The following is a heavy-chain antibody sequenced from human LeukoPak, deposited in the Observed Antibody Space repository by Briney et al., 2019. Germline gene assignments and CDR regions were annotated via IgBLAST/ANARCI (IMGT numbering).Heavy chain of an antibody. J-gene: IGHJ4*02. V-gene: IGHV3-30*18. CDR2: ISYDGSNK. D-gene: IGHD5-12*01. CDR1: GFTFSSYG. CDR3: AKGGYDYVEMGYFDY. Sequence: GRSLRLSCAASGFTFSSYGMHWVRQAPGKGLEWVAVISYDGSNKYYADSVKGRFTVSRDNSRNTLYLPMNSLRAEDTAVYYCAKGGYDYVEMGYFDYWGQGTLVTVSS.